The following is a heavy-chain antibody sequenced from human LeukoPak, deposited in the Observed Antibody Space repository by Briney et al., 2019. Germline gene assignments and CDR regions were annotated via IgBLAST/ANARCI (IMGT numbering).Heavy chain of an antibody. J-gene: IGHJ4*02. CDR2: ISRSSRYI. CDR1: GLTFTNYS. Sequence: PGGSLRLSCAASGLTFTNYSTNWVCQAPGMGLEWVSSISRSSRYIDYADSVKGRFTISRDNAKNSLYLQMNSLRAEETAVYYCARTRNLGYCSSTSCPNFDYWGQGTLVTVSS. CDR3: ARTRNLGYCSSTSCPNFDY. D-gene: IGHD2-2*01. V-gene: IGHV3-21*01.